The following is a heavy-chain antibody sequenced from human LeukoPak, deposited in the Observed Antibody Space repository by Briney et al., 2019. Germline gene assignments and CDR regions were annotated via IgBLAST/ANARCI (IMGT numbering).Heavy chain of an antibody. J-gene: IGHJ2*01. Sequence: SETLSLTCTVSGDSISSSDYYWGWIRQPPGKGLEWIGSIYYSGSTYYNPSLKSRVTISVDTSKNQFSLKLSSVTAADTAVYYCARQSRAAANWYFDLWGRGTLVTVSS. CDR2: IYYSGST. CDR3: ARQSRAAANWYFDL. CDR1: GDSISSSDYY. D-gene: IGHD6-13*01. V-gene: IGHV4-39*01.